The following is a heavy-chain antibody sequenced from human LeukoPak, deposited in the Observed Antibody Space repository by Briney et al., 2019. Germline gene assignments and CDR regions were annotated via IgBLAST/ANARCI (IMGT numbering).Heavy chain of an antibody. V-gene: IGHV4-34*01. CDR2: INHSGST. CDR1: GGSFSGYY. Sequence: KPSETLSLTCAVYGGSFSGYYWSWIRQPPGKGLEWIGEINHSGSTNYNPSLKSRVTISVDTSKNQFSLKLSSVTAADTAVYYCARGDSRCSSTSCYSPTLSYYYYMDVWGKGTTVTVSS. J-gene: IGHJ6*03. CDR3: ARGDSRCSSTSCYSPTLSYYYYMDV. D-gene: IGHD2-2*01.